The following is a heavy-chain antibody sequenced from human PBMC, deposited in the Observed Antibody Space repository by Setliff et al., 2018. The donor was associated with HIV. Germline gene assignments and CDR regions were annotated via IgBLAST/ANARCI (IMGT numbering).Heavy chain of an antibody. CDR1: GGSISSSSYY. CDR3: AKVGA. V-gene: IGHV3-23*01. J-gene: IGHJ4*02. Sequence: ETLSLTCTVSGGSISSSSYYWGWVRQAPGKGLEWVSVISGSGDSTFYADSLKGRFTISRDNSKNTLYLQMNSLRAEDTAVYYCAKVGAWGQGTLVTVSS. CDR2: ISGSGDST.